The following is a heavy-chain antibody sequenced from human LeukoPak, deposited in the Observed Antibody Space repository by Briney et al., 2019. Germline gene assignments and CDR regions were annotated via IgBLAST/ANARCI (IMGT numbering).Heavy chain of an antibody. CDR1: GFTFSSYW. CDR2: IKQDGSEK. Sequence: GGSLRLSCAASGFTFSSYWMSWVRQAPGKGLEWVANIKQDGSEKYYVDSVKGRFTISRDNAKNSLYLQMNSLRAEDTAVYYCARDGAHCSGGSCYDYWGQGTLVTVSS. D-gene: IGHD2-15*01. CDR3: ARDGAHCSGGSCYDY. J-gene: IGHJ4*02. V-gene: IGHV3-7*01.